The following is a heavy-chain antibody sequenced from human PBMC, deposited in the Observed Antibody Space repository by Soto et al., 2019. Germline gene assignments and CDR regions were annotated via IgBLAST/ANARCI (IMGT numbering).Heavy chain of an antibody. V-gene: IGHV3-21*01. CDR1: GLTCSSYS. J-gene: IGHJ5*02. Sequence: VGSLRHSCAASGLTCSSYSMSWVRQATGKGLEWVSSISSSSSYIYYADSVKGRFTISRDNAKNSLYLQMNSLRAEDTAVYYCARDPASTVTTWDNWFDPWGQGTLVTVSS. CDR3: ARDPASTVTTWDNWFDP. D-gene: IGHD4-4*01. CDR2: ISSSSSYI.